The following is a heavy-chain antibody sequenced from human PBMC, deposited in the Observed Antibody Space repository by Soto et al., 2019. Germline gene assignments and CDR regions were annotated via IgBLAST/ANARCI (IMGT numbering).Heavy chain of an antibody. J-gene: IGHJ4*02. CDR3: ARRDTMVRGVPGFDY. CDR1: GGTFSSYA. Sequence: GASVKVSCKASGGTFSSYAISWVRQAPGQGLEWMGGIIPIFGTANYAQKFQGRVTITADESTSTAYMELSSLRSEDTAVYYCARRDTMVRGVPGFDYWGQGTLVTVSS. D-gene: IGHD3-10*01. CDR2: IIPIFGTA. V-gene: IGHV1-69*13.